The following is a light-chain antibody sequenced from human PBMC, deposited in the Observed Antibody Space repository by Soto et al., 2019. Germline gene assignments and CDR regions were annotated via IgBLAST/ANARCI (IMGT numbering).Light chain of an antibody. Sequence: QSVLTQPPSVSAAPGQKVTISCSGSSSNIGNNYVSWYQQLPGTAPKLLIYDNNKRPSGIPDRFSGSKSGTSATLGITGLQTGEEADYYCGTWDSSLFYVFGTGTKLTVL. V-gene: IGLV1-51*01. CDR2: DNN. CDR3: GTWDSSLFYV. CDR1: SSNIGNNY. J-gene: IGLJ1*01.